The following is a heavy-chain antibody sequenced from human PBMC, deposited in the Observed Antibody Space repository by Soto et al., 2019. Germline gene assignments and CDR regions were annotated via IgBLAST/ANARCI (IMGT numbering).Heavy chain of an antibody. D-gene: IGHD2-8*01. CDR1: GYTFTSYY. CDR3: ARDLMDPGAFDI. CDR2: INPSGGST. V-gene: IGHV1-46*01. J-gene: IGHJ3*02. Sequence: ASVKVSCKASGYTFTSYYMHWVRQAPGQGLEWMGIINPSGGSTNYAQKLQGRVAMTRDTSTSTAYMELSRLRSDDTAVYYCARDLMDPGAFDIWGQGTMVTVSS.